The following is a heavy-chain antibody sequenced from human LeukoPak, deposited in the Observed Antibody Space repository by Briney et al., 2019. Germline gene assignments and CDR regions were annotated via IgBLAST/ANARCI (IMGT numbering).Heavy chain of an antibody. CDR3: ARVPGGGYADFDY. D-gene: IGHD3-16*01. CDR1: GFTFSSYS. J-gene: IGHJ4*02. V-gene: IGHV3-21*01. CDR2: ISSSSSYI. Sequence: GGSLRLSCAASGFTFSSYSMNWVRQAPGKGLEWVSSISSSSSYIYYADSVKGRFTISRDNAKNSLYLQMNSLRAEDTAVYYCARVPGGGYADFDYWGQGTLVTVSS.